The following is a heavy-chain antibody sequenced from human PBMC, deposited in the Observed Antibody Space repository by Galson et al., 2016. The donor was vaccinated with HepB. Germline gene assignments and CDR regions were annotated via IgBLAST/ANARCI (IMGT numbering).Heavy chain of an antibody. V-gene: IGHV3-74*01. CDR2: IDSDGITT. CDR1: GFTFSSYW. CDR3: ATGGGRRSKYYGMDV. Sequence: SLRLSCAASGFTFSSYWMYWVRQAPGKGLVWVSRIDSDGITTAYADSVKGRFTISRDNAKNTLYLQMDSLSAEDTAVYYCATGGGRRSKYYGMDVWGRGTMVTVSS. J-gene: IGHJ6*02. D-gene: IGHD1-26*01.